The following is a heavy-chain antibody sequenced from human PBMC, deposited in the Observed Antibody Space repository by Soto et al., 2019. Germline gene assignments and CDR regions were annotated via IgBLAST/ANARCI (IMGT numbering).Heavy chain of an antibody. Sequence: SQTLSLTCAISGDSVSSNSAAWNWIRQSPSRGLEWLGRTYYRSKWYNDYAVSVKSRITINPDTSKNQFSLQLNSVTPEDTAVYYCARDHTKEWLLYHSYTGMDVWGQGTTVTVSS. CDR3: ARDHTKEWLLYHSYTGMDV. D-gene: IGHD3-3*01. V-gene: IGHV6-1*01. J-gene: IGHJ6*02. CDR1: GDSVSSNSAA. CDR2: TYYRSKWYN.